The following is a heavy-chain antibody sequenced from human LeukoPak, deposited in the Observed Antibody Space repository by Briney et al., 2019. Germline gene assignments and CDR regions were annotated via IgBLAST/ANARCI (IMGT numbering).Heavy chain of an antibody. Sequence: GSLRLSCTASGFTFSNYALSWIRQPPGKGLEWIGEINHSGSTNYNPSLKSRVTISVDTSKNQFSLKLSSVTAADTAVYYCAMAGGNYDFWSGYSSYNWFDPWGQGTLVTVSS. CDR3: AMAGGNYDFWSGYSSYNWFDP. CDR2: INHSGST. V-gene: IGHV4-34*08. J-gene: IGHJ5*02. D-gene: IGHD3-3*01. CDR1: GFTFSNYA.